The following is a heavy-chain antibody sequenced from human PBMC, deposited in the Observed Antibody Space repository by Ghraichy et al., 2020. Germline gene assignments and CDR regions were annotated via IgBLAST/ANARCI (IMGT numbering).Heavy chain of an antibody. CDR2: IYYSGST. CDR1: GGSISSGDYY. D-gene: IGHD3-10*01. V-gene: IGHV4-30-4*01. J-gene: IGHJ5*02. Sequence: SQTLSLTCTVSGGSISSGDYYWSWIRQPPGKGLEWIGYIYYSGSTYYNPSLKSRVTISVDTSKNQFSLKLSSVTAADTAVYYCASSVVRGVIPAIWFDPWGQGTLVTVSS. CDR3: ASSVVRGVIPAIWFDP.